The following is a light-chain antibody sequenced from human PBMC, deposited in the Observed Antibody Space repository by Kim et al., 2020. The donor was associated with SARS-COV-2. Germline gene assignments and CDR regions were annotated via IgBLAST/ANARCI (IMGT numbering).Light chain of an antibody. J-gene: IGLJ1*01. CDR3: SSYTSSSTLV. Sequence: QSFTISCTGTSSDVGGYNYVSWYQQHPGKAPKLMIYDVSKRPSGVSNRFSGSKSGNTASLTISGLQAEDEADYYCSSYTSSSTLVFGTGTKVTVL. CDR1: SSDVGGYNY. CDR2: DVS. V-gene: IGLV2-14*04.